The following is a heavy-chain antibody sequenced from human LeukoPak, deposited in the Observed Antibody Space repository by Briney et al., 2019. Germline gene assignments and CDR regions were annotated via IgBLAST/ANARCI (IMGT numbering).Heavy chain of an antibody. D-gene: IGHD6-19*01. Sequence: GGSLRLSCAASGFTVSSNYMSWVRQAPGKGLEWVSVIYSGGSTCYADSVKGRFTISRDNSKNTLYLQMNSLRAEDTAVYYCASTHSSGWSYYFDYWGQGTLVTVSS. CDR1: GFTVSSNY. CDR2: IYSGGST. J-gene: IGHJ4*02. V-gene: IGHV3-66*02. CDR3: ASTHSSGWSYYFDY.